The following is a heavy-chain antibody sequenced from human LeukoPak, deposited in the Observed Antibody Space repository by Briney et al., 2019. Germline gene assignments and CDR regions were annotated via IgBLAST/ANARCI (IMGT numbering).Heavy chain of an antibody. Sequence: ASVKVSCKASRYTFTGYYMHWVRQAPGQGLEWMGWINPNSGVTDYAQNFQGRVTMTRDTSISTAYVELSRLRSDDTAVYYCARGTGEGYTYGRYYFDYWGQGTLVTVSS. D-gene: IGHD5-18*01. V-gene: IGHV1-2*02. CDR1: RYTFTGYY. CDR3: ARGTGEGYTYGRYYFDY. J-gene: IGHJ4*02. CDR2: INPNSGVT.